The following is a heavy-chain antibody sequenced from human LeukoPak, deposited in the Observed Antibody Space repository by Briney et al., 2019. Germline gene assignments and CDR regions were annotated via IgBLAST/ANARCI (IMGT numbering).Heavy chain of an antibody. Sequence: GGSLRLSCAASGFTFSSYAMSWVRQAPGKGLEWVSAISGSGGSTYYADSVKGRFTISRDNSKNTLYLQMNSLKAEDTAVYYLSKSQAPEYYDSSGWPFDYWSQGTLVTVSS. CDR2: ISGSGGST. D-gene: IGHD3-22*01. J-gene: IGHJ4*02. CDR1: GFTFSSYA. V-gene: IGHV3-23*01. CDR3: SKSQAPEYYDSSGWPFDY.